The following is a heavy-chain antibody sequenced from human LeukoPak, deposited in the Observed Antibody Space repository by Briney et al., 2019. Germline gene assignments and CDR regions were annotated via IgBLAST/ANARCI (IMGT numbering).Heavy chain of an antibody. J-gene: IGHJ4*02. CDR2: IYYSGST. V-gene: IGHV4-59*08. CDR1: GGSISSYY. D-gene: IGHD3-22*01. CDR3: ARVSSGFHLGSFDH. Sequence: SETLSLTCTVSGGSISSYYWSWIRQPPGKGLEWIGYIYYSGSTNYNPSLKSRVTISVDTSKNQFSLKLTSVTATDTAAYYCARVSSGFHLGSFDHWGQGILVTVSS.